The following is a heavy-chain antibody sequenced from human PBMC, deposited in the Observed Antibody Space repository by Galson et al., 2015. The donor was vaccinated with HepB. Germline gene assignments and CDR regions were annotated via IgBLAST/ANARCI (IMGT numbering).Heavy chain of an antibody. V-gene: IGHV3-23*01. D-gene: IGHD1-26*01. CDR3: AKARRRGIVGATSIPPGMDV. Sequence: SLRLSCAASGFTFSSYAMSWVRQAPGKGLEWVSAVSGSGGSTYYADSVKGRFTISRDNSKNTLCLQMNSLRAEDTAVYYCAKARRRGIVGATSIPPGMDVWGQGTTVTVSS. J-gene: IGHJ6*02. CDR2: VSGSGGST. CDR1: GFTFSSYA.